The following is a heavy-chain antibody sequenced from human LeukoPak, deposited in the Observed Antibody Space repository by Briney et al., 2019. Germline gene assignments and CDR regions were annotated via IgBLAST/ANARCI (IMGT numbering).Heavy chain of an antibody. V-gene: IGHV3-30*18. CDR2: ISYDGSNK. J-gene: IGHJ5*02. Sequence: PGGSLRLSCAASGFTFSSYGMHWVRQAPGKGLEWVAVISYDGSNKYYADSVKGRFTISRDNSKNTLYLQMNSLRAEDTAVYYCANLGSYMSLPWGQGTLVTVSS. D-gene: IGHD1-26*01. CDR3: ANLGSYMSLP. CDR1: GFTFSSYG.